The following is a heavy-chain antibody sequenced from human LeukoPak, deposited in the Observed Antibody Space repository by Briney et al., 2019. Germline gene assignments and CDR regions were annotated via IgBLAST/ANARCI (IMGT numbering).Heavy chain of an antibody. CDR1: GFTFSSYE. V-gene: IGHV3-48*03. Sequence: GGSLRLSCAASGFTFSSYEMNWVRQAPGKGLEWVSYISSSGSTIYYADSVKGRFTISRDNAKNSLYLQMNSLRAEDTAVYYCARELREKGPPYSSGRFDYWGQGTLVTVSS. CDR2: ISSSGSTI. J-gene: IGHJ4*02. CDR3: ARELREKGPPYSSGRFDY. D-gene: IGHD6-19*01.